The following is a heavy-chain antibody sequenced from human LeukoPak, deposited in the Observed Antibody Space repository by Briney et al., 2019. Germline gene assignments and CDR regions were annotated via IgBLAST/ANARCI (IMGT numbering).Heavy chain of an antibody. J-gene: IGHJ4*02. CDR3: TTDALAYGSSQNY. CDR2: IKSKADGETT. D-gene: IGHD3-10*01. CDR1: GFTFSKAW. Sequence: GGSLRLSCAASGFTFSKAWMSWVRQPPGKGLEWVGRIKSKADGETTDYAAPVKGRFTMSRDDSQNTLYLQMNSLKTEDTAVYYCTTDALAYGSSQNYWGQGSLVTVSS. V-gene: IGHV3-15*01.